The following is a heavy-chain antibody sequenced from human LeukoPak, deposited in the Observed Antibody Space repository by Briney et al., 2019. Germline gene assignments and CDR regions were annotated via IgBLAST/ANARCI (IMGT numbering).Heavy chain of an antibody. CDR1: GYSISSGYY. Sequence: SETLSLTCTVSGYSISSGYYWGWVRQPPGKGLEWIGEIYHSGSTNYNPSLKSRVTISVDKPKNQFSLKLSSVTAADTAVYYCARASFDYWGQGTLVTVSS. CDR2: IYHSGST. CDR3: ARASFDY. V-gene: IGHV4-38-2*02. J-gene: IGHJ4*02.